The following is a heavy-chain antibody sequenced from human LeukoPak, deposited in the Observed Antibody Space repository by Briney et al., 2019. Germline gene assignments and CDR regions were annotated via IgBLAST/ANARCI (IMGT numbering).Heavy chain of an antibody. CDR3: AKPAGGG. CDR2: IRYNGDTE. J-gene: IGHJ4*02. CDR1: GFSFSGRG. Sequence: GGSLRLSCAASGFSFSGRGMHWVRQVPGKGLEWVAFIRYNGDTENYADSVKGRFTISRDNSKNTLYLQMNSLRAEDTAVYYRAKPAGGGWGQGTLVTVSS. D-gene: IGHD3-10*01. V-gene: IGHV3-30*02.